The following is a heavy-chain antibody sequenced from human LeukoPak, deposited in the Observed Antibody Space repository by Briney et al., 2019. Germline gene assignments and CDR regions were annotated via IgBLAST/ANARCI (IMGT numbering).Heavy chain of an antibody. CDR3: ARGRMVDGDYLGSDH. Sequence: PSETLSLTCAVYGGSFSGYYWSWIRQPPGKGLEWIGEINHSGSTNYNPSLKSRVTISVDTSKNQFSLKLSSVTAADTAVYYCARGRMVDGDYLGSDHWGQGTLVTVSS. V-gene: IGHV4-34*01. J-gene: IGHJ4*02. CDR2: INHSGST. D-gene: IGHD4-17*01. CDR1: GGSFSGYY.